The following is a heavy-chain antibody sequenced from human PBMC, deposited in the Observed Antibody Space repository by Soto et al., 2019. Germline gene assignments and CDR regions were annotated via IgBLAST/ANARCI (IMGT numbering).Heavy chain of an antibody. CDR3: ARHRDILSGYSAADN. D-gene: IGHD3-9*01. CDR1: GYSFTNYW. J-gene: IGHJ4*02. Sequence: EVQLVQSGAEVKKPGESLRISCKASGYSFTNYWITWMRQTPGKGLECMGMIDPSDSYSNYSPSFQGHVNMSVDKSISSAYLQFSILKASDTAMYYCARHRDILSGYSAADNWGQGTQVTVSS. V-gene: IGHV5-10-1*03. CDR2: IDPSDSYS.